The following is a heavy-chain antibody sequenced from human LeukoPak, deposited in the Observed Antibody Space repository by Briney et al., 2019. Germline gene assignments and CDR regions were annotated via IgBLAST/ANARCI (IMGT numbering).Heavy chain of an antibody. CDR2: IKQDGSEK. CDR1: GFTFSSYW. CDR3: ARVSMITFGGVIASSVDYYYYYYMDV. D-gene: IGHD3-16*02. V-gene: IGHV3-7*01. J-gene: IGHJ6*03. Sequence: GGSLRLSCAASGFTFSSYWMSWVRQAPGKGLEWVANIKQDGSEKYYVDSVKGRFTISRDNAKNSLYLQMNSLRAEDTAVYYCARVSMITFGGVIASSVDYYYYYYMDVWGKGTTVTVSS.